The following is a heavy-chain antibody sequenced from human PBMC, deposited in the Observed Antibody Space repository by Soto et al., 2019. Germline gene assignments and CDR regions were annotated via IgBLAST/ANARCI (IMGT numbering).Heavy chain of an antibody. Sequence: VQLQQWGAGLLKPSETLSLTCAVYGGSFSGYYWSWIRQPPGKGLEWIGEINHSGSTNYNPSLKSRVTISVDTSKNQFSLKLSSVTAADTAVYYCARVRYCSGGSCLAAIDYWGQGTLVTVSS. CDR1: GGSFSGYY. CDR2: INHSGST. V-gene: IGHV4-34*01. D-gene: IGHD2-15*01. J-gene: IGHJ4*02. CDR3: ARVRYCSGGSCLAAIDY.